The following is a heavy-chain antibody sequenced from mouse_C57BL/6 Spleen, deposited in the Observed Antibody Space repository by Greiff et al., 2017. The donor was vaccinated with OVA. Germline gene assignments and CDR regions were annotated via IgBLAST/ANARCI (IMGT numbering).Heavy chain of an antibody. J-gene: IGHJ4*01. Sequence: QVQLKESGPGLVQPSQSLSITCTVSGFSLTSYGVHWVRQSPGKGLEWLGVIWRGGSTDYNAAFMSRLSITKDNSKSQVFFKMNSLQADDTAIYYCAKSDYYGSSYDAMDYWGQGTSVTVSS. D-gene: IGHD1-1*01. CDR1: GFSLTSYG. CDR3: AKSDYYGSSYDAMDY. V-gene: IGHV2-5*01. CDR2: IWRGGST.